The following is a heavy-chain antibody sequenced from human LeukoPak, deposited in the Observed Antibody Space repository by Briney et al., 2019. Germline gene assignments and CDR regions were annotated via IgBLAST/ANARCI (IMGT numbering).Heavy chain of an antibody. J-gene: IGHJ6*03. D-gene: IGHD6-13*01. CDR1: GYTFTNYA. Sequence: SVKVSCKTSGYTFTNYAINWVRQAPGQGLEWMGGIIPIFGTANYAQKFQGRVTMTTDTSTSTAYMELRSLRSDDTAVYYCAREIWYGIYYMDVWGKGTTVTVSS. CDR2: IIPIFGTA. V-gene: IGHV1-69*05. CDR3: AREIWYGIYYMDV.